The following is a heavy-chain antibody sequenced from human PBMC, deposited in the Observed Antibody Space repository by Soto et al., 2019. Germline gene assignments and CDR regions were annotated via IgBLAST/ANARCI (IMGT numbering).Heavy chain of an antibody. Sequence: QVQLVQSGAEVKKPGSSVKVSCKASGGTFSSYAISWVRQAPGQGLEWMGGIIPIFGTANYAQKLQGRVTITADESTRTAYMELSSLRSEDTAVYYCARDADVLVPAAANWFDPWGQGTLVTVSS. V-gene: IGHV1-69*12. CDR1: GGTFSSYA. J-gene: IGHJ5*02. D-gene: IGHD2-2*01. CDR3: ARDADVLVPAAANWFDP. CDR2: IIPIFGTA.